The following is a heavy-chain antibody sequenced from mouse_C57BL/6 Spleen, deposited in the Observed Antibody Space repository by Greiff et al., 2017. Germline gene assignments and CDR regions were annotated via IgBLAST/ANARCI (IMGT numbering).Heavy chain of an antibody. CDR1: GYTFTSYW. CDR3: ARGGGELPYYAMDY. J-gene: IGHJ4*01. Sequence: QVQLQQPGAELVKPGASVKLSCKASGYTFTSYWMHWVKQRPGQGLEWIGMIHPNSGSTNYNEKFKSKATLTVDKSSSTAYMQLSSLTSEDSAVYNCARGGGELPYYAMDYWGQGTSVTVSS. V-gene: IGHV1-64*01. CDR2: IHPNSGST.